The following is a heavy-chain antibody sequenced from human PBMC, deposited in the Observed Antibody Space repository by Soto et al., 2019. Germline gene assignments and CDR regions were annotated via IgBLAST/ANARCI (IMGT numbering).Heavy chain of an antibody. CDR3: SRGGYIVVVVAATPYYMDV. CDR1: GGSFSGYY. V-gene: IGHV4-34*01. Sequence: SETLSLTCAVYGGSFSGYYWSWIRQPPGKGLEWIGEINHSGSTNYNPSHKSRVTITVDTSKNQFSLKLSSVTAADTAVYYCSRGGYIVVVVAATPYYMDVWGKGTTVTVSS. D-gene: IGHD2-15*01. J-gene: IGHJ6*03. CDR2: INHSGST.